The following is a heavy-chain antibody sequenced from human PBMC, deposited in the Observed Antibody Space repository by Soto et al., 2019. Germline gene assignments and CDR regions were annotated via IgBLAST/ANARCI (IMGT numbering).Heavy chain of an antibody. D-gene: IGHD4-17*01. Sequence: QLQLQESGPGLVKPSETLSLTCTVSGGSISSSSYYWGWIRQPPGKGLEWIGSIYYSGSTYYNPSLKSRVTISVDTSKNQFSLKLSSVTAADTAVYYCACPNPPGDYEYYFDYWGQGTLVTVSS. CDR1: GGSISSSSYY. CDR3: ACPNPPGDYEYYFDY. CDR2: IYYSGST. V-gene: IGHV4-39*01. J-gene: IGHJ4*02.